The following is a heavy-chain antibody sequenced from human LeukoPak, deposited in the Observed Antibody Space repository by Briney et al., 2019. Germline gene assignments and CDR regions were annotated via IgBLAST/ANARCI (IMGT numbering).Heavy chain of an antibody. CDR2: IIPIFGTA. V-gene: IGHV1-69*05. D-gene: IGHD2-2*01. J-gene: IGHJ5*02. CDR3: ARAALGYCSSTSCYNWFDP. CDR1: GGTFSSYA. Sequence: SVKVSCKASGGTFSSYAISWVRQAPGQGLEWMGGIIPIFGTANYAQKFQGRVTITTDESTSTAYMELSSLRSEDTAVYYCARAALGYCSSTSCYNWFDPWGQGTLVTVSS.